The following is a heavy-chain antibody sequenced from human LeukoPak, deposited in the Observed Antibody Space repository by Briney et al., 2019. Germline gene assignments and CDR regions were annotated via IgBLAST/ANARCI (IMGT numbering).Heavy chain of an antibody. J-gene: IGHJ4*02. V-gene: IGHV3-20*04. CDR1: GFTFDDYG. CDR3: APSPVGAKHFDY. Sequence: GGSLRLSCAASGFTFDDYGMSWVRQAPGKGLEWVSGINWNGGSTGYADSVKGRFTISRDNAKNSLYLQMNSLRAEDTAVYYCAPSPVGAKHFDYWGQGTLVTVSS. CDR2: INWNGGST. D-gene: IGHD1-26*01.